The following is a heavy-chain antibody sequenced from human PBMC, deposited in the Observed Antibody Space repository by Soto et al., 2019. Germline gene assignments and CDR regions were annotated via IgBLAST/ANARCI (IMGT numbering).Heavy chain of an antibody. Sequence: GGSLRLSCAASGFTFSSYAMSWVRQAPGKGLEWVSAISGSGGSTYYADSVKGRFTISRDNSKNTLYLQMNSLRAEDTAVYYCAKDLPGEATGTTGKVENLDYYYYGMDVWGQGTTVTVSS. J-gene: IGHJ6*02. D-gene: IGHD1-7*01. CDR1: GFTFSSYA. CDR3: AKDLPGEATGTTGKVENLDYYYYGMDV. V-gene: IGHV3-23*01. CDR2: ISGSGGST.